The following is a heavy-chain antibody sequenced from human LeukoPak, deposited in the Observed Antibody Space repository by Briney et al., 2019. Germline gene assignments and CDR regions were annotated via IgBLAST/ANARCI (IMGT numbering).Heavy chain of an antibody. D-gene: IGHD5-12*01. CDR3: ARDRIRGYSGYAKRGTLNWFDP. Sequence: GASVKVSCKASGYTFTSYGISWVRQAPGQGLEWMGWISAYNGNTNYAQKFQGRVTMTRDTSISTAYMELSRLRSDDTAVYYCARDRIRGYSGYAKRGTLNWFDPWGQGTLVTVSS. J-gene: IGHJ5*02. V-gene: IGHV1-18*01. CDR1: GYTFTSYG. CDR2: ISAYNGNT.